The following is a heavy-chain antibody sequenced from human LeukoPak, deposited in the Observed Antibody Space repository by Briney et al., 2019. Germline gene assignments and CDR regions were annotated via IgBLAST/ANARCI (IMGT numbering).Heavy chain of an antibody. CDR3: ARPYSSGWSGAFDI. CDR2: IYTSGNT. CDR1: GFTFSSYA. V-gene: IGHV4-4*09. D-gene: IGHD6-19*01. Sequence: GSLRLSCAASGFTFSSYAMSWIRQPPGKGLEWIGNIYTSGNTNYNPSLKSRVAISVDTSKNQFSLKLNSVTAADTAVYYCARPYSSGWSGAFDIWGQGTMVTVSS. J-gene: IGHJ3*02.